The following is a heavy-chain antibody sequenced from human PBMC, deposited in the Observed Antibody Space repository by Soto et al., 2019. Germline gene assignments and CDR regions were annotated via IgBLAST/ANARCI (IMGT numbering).Heavy chain of an antibody. CDR1: GGTFSSYA. Sequence: SVKVSCKASGGTFSSYAISWVRQAPGQGLEWMGGIIPIFGTANYAQKFQGRVTITADESTSTAYMELSSLRSEDTAVYYCASSYYDFWSGYYGNYYYYGMDVWGQGTTVTVSS. V-gene: IGHV1-69*13. CDR2: IIPIFGTA. CDR3: ASSYYDFWSGYYGNYYYYGMDV. J-gene: IGHJ6*02. D-gene: IGHD3-3*01.